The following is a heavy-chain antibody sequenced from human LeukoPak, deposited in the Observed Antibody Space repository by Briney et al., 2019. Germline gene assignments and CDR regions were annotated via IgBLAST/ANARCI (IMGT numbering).Heavy chain of an antibody. CDR3: ARHCSGGSCYSDFDC. J-gene: IGHJ4*02. CDR1: GGSISNNNYY. V-gene: IGHV4-39*01. D-gene: IGHD2-15*01. CDR2: IYYGGST. Sequence: PSETLSLTCTVSGGSISNNNYYWGWTRQPPGKGLEWIANIYYGGSTAYNPSLKSRVTISVDTSKNQFSLKVSSVTAADTAVYYCARHCSGGSCYSDFDCWGQGTLVTVSS.